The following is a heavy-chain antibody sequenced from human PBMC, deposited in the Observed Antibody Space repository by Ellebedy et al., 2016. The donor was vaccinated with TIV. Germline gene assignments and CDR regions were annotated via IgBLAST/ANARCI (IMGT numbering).Heavy chain of an antibody. D-gene: IGHD3-22*01. CDR2: ISSNGGST. V-gene: IGHV3-64*04. J-gene: IGHJ4*02. Sequence: GGSLRLSCAASGFTFSSYAMSWVRQAPGKGLEYVSAISSNGGSTYYADSVKGRFTISRDNSKNTLYLQMNSLRAEDTAVYYCTRDLVSSGSFDYWGQGTLVTVSS. CDR1: GFTFSSYA. CDR3: TRDLVSSGSFDY.